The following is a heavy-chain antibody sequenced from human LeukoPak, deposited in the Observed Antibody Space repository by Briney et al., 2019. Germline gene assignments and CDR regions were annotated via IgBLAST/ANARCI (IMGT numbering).Heavy chain of an antibody. CDR2: LSASGHNT. CDR3: AKDPGYRGV. D-gene: IGHD6-13*01. CDR1: GFTFSTYA. Sequence: GGSLRLSCAASGFTFSTYAMTWLRQAPGKGLEWVSALSASGHNTYYADSVKGRFTISRDNSKNTLYLQMNSLRAEDTAVYYCAKDPGYRGVGGQGTLVTVSS. J-gene: IGHJ4*02. V-gene: IGHV3-23*01.